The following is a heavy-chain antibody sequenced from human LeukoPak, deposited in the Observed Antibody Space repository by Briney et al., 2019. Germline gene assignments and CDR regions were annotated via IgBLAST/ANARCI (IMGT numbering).Heavy chain of an antibody. V-gene: IGHV4-59*01. CDR1: GGSISSYY. J-gene: IGHJ4*02. CDR2: IYYSGST. D-gene: IGHD4-17*01. Sequence: SETLSLTCTVSGGSISSYYWSWIRQPPGKGLEWIGYIYYSGSTNYNPSPKSRVTISVDTSKNQFSLKLSSVTAADTAVYYCARDSNGDYPYYFDYWGQGTLVTVSS. CDR3: ARDSNGDYPYYFDY.